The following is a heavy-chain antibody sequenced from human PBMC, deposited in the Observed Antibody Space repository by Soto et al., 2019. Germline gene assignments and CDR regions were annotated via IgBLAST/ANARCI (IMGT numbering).Heavy chain of an antibody. CDR3: ARESHDILTGPPWVWYFDL. CDR2: INDRGSI. Sequence: QVQLQQWGAGPLRPLETLSLTCGVSGGSFSGYYWAWIRPSPGKGLEWIGEINDRGSINYNPSLKSRVSISVDTYKNHYSLNLRSVTAADTAVYYCARESHDILTGPPWVWYFDLWGRGTLVTVSS. J-gene: IGHJ2*01. CDR1: GGSFSGYY. D-gene: IGHD3-9*01. V-gene: IGHV4-34*01.